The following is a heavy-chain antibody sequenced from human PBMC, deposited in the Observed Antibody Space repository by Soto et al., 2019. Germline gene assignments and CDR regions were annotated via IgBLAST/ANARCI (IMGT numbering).Heavy chain of an antibody. Sequence: EVQLVDSGGGLVQPGGSLRLSCAASEFTFRSYWMHWVRQSPGKGLVWVSRISGDGSSTNDEYSVKGRFTISRDNAKNTVYLEIDSLRADDTAVYYCARSLPGTYGAFDLWGQGTMVTVSS. CDR1: EFTFRSYW. D-gene: IGHD1-7*01. J-gene: IGHJ3*01. CDR3: ARSLPGTYGAFDL. V-gene: IGHV3-74*01. CDR2: ISGDGSST.